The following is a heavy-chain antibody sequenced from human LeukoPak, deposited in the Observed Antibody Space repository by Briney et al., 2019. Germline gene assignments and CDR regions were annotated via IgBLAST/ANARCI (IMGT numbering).Heavy chain of an antibody. CDR2: IASSLGAT. J-gene: IGHJ4*02. V-gene: IGHV3-23*01. D-gene: IGHD4-17*01. CDR1: GFTFSTCA. Sequence: GGSLRLSCAASGFTFSTCAMSWVRQAPGKGLEWVAGIASSLGATYYADSVKGRFRISRDNSKSTLNLQMNRLRTEDTAIYYCAKSPPPSDRGDFSYHLDFWGQGTLVTVSS. CDR3: AKSPPPSDRGDFSYHLDF.